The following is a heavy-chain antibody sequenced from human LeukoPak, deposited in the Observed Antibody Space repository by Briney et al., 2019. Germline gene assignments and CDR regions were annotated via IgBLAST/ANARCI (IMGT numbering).Heavy chain of an antibody. V-gene: IGHV3-30-3*01. CDR2: ISYDGSNK. CDR1: GFTFSSYA. D-gene: IGHD6-13*01. Sequence: PGGSLRLSCAASGFTFSSYAMHWVRQAPGKGLEWVAVISYDGSNKYYADSVKGRFTISRDNSKNTLYLQMNSLRAEDTAVYYCARDPDSSSWIGFFDYWGQGTLVTVSS. J-gene: IGHJ4*02. CDR3: ARDPDSSSWIGFFDY.